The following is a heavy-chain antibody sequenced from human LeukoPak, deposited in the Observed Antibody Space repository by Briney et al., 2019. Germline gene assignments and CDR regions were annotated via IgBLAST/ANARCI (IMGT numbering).Heavy chain of an antibody. Sequence: GASVKVSCKASGGTFSSYAISWVRQAPGQGLEWVGWINAGNGNTKYSQKFQGRVTITRDTSASTAYMELSSLRSEDTAVYYCARDITMVRGPYGMDVWGQGTTVTVSS. V-gene: IGHV1-3*01. J-gene: IGHJ6*02. CDR3: ARDITMVRGPYGMDV. CDR2: INAGNGNT. D-gene: IGHD3-10*01. CDR1: GGTFSSYA.